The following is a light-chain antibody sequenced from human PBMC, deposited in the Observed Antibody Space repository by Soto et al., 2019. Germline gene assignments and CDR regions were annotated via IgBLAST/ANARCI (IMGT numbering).Light chain of an antibody. CDR2: DAS. CDR1: QSVGSH. CDR3: QQYNKWPFT. J-gene: IGKJ3*01. Sequence: EIVMTQSPATLSVSPEERATLSCRASQSVGSHLAWYQQKPGQAPSLLIHDASTRAAGIPARFSGSGSGTEFTLTISSLQSEDFAVYYCQQYNKWPFTFGPGTKVDIK. V-gene: IGKV3-15*01.